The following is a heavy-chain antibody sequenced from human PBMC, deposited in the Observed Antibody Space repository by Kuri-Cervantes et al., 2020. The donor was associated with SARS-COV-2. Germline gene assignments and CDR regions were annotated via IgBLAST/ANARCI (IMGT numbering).Heavy chain of an antibody. CDR3: ATVVGVVHPDAIRWGPKRARAPVFEM. J-gene: IGHJ3*02. CDR2: TYDSGSS. Sequence: GSLRLSCTVSGDSIRNHFWSWIRQSPGKGLEWIGYTYDSGSSHYNPSLRGRVTISRLTSSNQISLKLNSVTAADTAVYYCATVVGVVHPDAIRWGPKRARAPVFEMWGQGTMVTVSS. CDR1: GDSIRNHF. V-gene: IGHV4-59*11. D-gene: IGHD2-21*01.